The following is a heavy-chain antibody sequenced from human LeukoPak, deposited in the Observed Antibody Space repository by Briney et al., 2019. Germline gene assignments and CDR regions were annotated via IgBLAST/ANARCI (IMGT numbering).Heavy chain of an antibody. J-gene: IGHJ4*02. CDR2: ISAYNGNT. D-gene: IGHD3-3*01. CDR3: ARTMATYYDFWSGWPDY. V-gene: IGHV1-18*01. CDR1: GYTFTSYG. Sequence: ASVKVSCKASGYTFTSYGISWVRQAPRQGLEWMGWISAYNGNTNYAQKLQGRVTMTTDTSTSTAYMELRSLRSDDTAVYYCARTMATYYDFWSGWPDYWGQGTLVTVSS.